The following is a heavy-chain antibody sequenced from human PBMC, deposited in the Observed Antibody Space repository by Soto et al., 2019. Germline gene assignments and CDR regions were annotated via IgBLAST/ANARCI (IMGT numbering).Heavy chain of an antibody. V-gene: IGHV1-69*12. CDR1: GGTFSNHA. Sequence: QVQLVQSGAEVKKPGSSVKVSCKASGGTFSNHAINWVRQAPGQGLEWMGRIIPIFTTTNYAQNFQGRVTIPADXSXIXAYMELTSLKHDDTAVYYCAREVAADGTFREDVFDIWGQGTMVTVSS. J-gene: IGHJ3*02. CDR3: AREVAADGTFREDVFDI. D-gene: IGHD6-13*01. CDR2: IIPIFTTT.